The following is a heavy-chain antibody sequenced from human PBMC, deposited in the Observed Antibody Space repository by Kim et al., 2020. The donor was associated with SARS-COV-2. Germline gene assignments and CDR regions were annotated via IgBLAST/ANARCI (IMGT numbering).Heavy chain of an antibody. D-gene: IGHD6-13*01. J-gene: IGHJ5*02. V-gene: IGHV4-34*01. Sequence: YNPSLKSRVTISVDTSKNQFSLKLSSVTAADTAVYYCARQRSSSFRWFDPWGQGTLVTVSS. CDR3: ARQRSSSFRWFDP.